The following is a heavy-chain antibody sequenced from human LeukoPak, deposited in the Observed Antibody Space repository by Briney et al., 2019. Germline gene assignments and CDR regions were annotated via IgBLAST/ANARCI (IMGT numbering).Heavy chain of an antibody. J-gene: IGHJ4*02. V-gene: IGHV3-23*01. CDR3: ARGALGYCSSTSCPGMDY. Sequence: GGTLRLSCAASGFTFSSYAMSWVRQAPGKGLEWVSAISGSGGSTYYADSVKGRFTISRDNSKNTLYLQMNSLRAEDTALYYCARGALGYCSSTSCPGMDYWGQGTPVTVSS. CDR1: GFTFSSYA. D-gene: IGHD2-2*01. CDR2: ISGSGGST.